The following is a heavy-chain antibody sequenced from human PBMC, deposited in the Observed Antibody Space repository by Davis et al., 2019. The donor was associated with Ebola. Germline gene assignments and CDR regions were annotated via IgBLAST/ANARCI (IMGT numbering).Heavy chain of an antibody. D-gene: IGHD6-19*01. CDR3: ARLDSSEDGY. J-gene: IGHJ4*02. CDR2: IHPGDSDA. CDR1: GYSFINYW. Sequence: GESLKISCQASGYSFINYWIGWVRQMPGKGLEWMGIIHPGDSDARSSPSFQGQVIISADKSISTAYVQWSSLKASDTAMYYCARLDSSEDGYWGQGTLVTVSS. V-gene: IGHV5-51*01.